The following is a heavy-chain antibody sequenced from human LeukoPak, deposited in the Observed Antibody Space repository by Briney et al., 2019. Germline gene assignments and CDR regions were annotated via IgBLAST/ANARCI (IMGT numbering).Heavy chain of an antibody. CDR3: ARDRLEGPEYTSLSAPDY. V-gene: IGHV3-48*01. CDR2: ISSTSITI. J-gene: IGHJ4*02. Sequence: PGGSLRLSCAASGFTFSHYNMNWVRQAPGKGLEWISYISSTSITIYYSDSVKGRFTISRDNARNSLYLQMNSLRAEDTAVYYCARDRLEGPEYTSLSAPDYWGQGTLVTVSS. CDR1: GFTFSHYN. D-gene: IGHD6-6*01.